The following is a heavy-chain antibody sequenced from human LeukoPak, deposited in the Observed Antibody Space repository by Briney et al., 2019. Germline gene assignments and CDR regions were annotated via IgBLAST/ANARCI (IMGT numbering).Heavy chain of an antibody. D-gene: IGHD4-11*01. Sequence: PGGSLRLSCEASGFLFTRYWMSWVRQAPGKGPEWVAHIKENGNEQYYADSVKGRFTICRGNVKQSLCLQMNNLRVEDTAVYYCARGPGDYDASDIWGQGTVVTVSS. J-gene: IGHJ3*02. CDR3: ARGPGDYDASDI. V-gene: IGHV3-7*01. CDR1: GFLFTRYW. CDR2: IKENGNEQ.